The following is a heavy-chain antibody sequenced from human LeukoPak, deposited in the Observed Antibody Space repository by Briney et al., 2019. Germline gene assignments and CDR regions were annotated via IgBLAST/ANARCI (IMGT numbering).Heavy chain of an antibody. J-gene: IGHJ4*02. Sequence: SQTLSLTFAISGDSVFINSVAWNWIRQSPSRGLEWLGSTFYRSKWYNDYAVSVKSRITINPDTSKNQFSLQLNSVTPEDTAVYYCARGYNYGFDYWGQGTLVTASS. D-gene: IGHD5-18*01. CDR3: ARGYNYGFDY. CDR1: GDSVFINSVA. CDR2: TFYRSKWYN. V-gene: IGHV6-1*01.